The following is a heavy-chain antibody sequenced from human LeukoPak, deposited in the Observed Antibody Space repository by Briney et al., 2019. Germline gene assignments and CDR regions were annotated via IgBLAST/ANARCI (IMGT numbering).Heavy chain of an antibody. Sequence: GGTLRLSCAASGFTFSNYAINWVRQAPGKGLEWVSSISSSSSYIYYADSVKGRFTISRDNAKNSLYLQMNSLRAEDTAVYYCAKNHYGSGTVDYWGQGTLVTVSS. D-gene: IGHD3-10*01. CDR2: ISSSSSYI. J-gene: IGHJ4*02. CDR1: GFTFSNYA. CDR3: AKNHYGSGTVDY. V-gene: IGHV3-21*01.